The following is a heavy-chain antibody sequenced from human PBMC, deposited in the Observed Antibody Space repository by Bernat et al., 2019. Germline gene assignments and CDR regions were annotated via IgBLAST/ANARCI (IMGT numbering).Heavy chain of an antibody. J-gene: IGHJ4*02. V-gene: IGHV3-23*01. CDR1: GFTFNNYA. D-gene: IGHD2-2*03. CDR2: ISGSGSNT. CDR3: AKMDHPGY. Sequence: EVQLLESGGGLVQPGGSLRLSCAVSGFTFNNYAMTWVRQAPGKGLEWVSTISGSGSNTYFADSVKGRFTISRDNSKNTLYLQMNSLRAEDTAVYYCAKMDHPGYWGQGTLVTVSS.